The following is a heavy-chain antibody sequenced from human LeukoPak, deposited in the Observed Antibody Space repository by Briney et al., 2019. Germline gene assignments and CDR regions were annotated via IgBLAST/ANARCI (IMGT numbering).Heavy chain of an antibody. V-gene: IGHV3-30-3*01. Sequence: GGSLRLSCAASGFTFSSYAMHWVRQAPGKGLEWVAVISYDASNKYYTDSVKGRFTISRDNSKSMLYLQMDSLRVEHTAVYHCAREEYGGVYFDYWGQGTLVTVSS. CDR3: AREEYGGVYFDY. J-gene: IGHJ4*02. CDR2: ISYDASNK. CDR1: GFTFSSYA. D-gene: IGHD4-23*01.